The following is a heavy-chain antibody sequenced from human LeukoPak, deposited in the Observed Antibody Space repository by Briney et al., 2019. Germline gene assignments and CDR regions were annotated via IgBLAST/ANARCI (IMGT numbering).Heavy chain of an antibody. V-gene: IGHV3-30*07. Sequence: SRDNSKNTLYLQVNSLRAEDTAVYYCARDPFRGYSYGYFDYWGQGTLVTVSS. J-gene: IGHJ4*02. CDR3: ARDPFRGYSYGYFDY. D-gene: IGHD5-18*01.